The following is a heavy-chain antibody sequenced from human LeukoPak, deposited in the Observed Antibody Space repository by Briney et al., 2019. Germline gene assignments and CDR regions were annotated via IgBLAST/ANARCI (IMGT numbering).Heavy chain of an antibody. CDR3: ARELFSSGSCPDG. D-gene: IGHD3-10*01. J-gene: IGHJ4*02. V-gene: IGHV3-33*01. CDR1: GFTFSYYA. Sequence: PGGSLRLSCAASGFTFSYYAIHWGRQAPGKGLEWVALIWSDGSNKYYADSVKGRITISRDNSKNTVYLQMNSLRAEDTAVYYCARELFSSGSCPDGWGQGTLVTVSS. CDR2: IWSDGSNK.